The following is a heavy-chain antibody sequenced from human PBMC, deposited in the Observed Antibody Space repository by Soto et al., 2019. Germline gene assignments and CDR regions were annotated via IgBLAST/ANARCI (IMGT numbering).Heavy chain of an antibody. V-gene: IGHV4-39*07. Sequence: LYLTCSIHILSINSCYYYWGLIRQPPGKGLEWIGSIYYSGSTYFYPSLKSRVTISVDTSKNQLSLKLSSVTAADTAVYYCARRYGYYFDYWGQG. CDR2: IYYSGST. J-gene: IGHJ4*02. CDR3: ARRYGYYFDY. CDR1: ILSINSCYYY. D-gene: IGHD3-9*01.